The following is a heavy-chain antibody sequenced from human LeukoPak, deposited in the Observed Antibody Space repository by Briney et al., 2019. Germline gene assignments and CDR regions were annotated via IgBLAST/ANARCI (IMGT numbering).Heavy chain of an antibody. V-gene: IGHV3-43*01. J-gene: IGHJ5*02. CDR2: ISWDGGST. D-gene: IGHD4-23*01. Sequence: PGGSLRLSCAAPGFTFSRYWMHWVRQAPGKGLDWVSLISWDGGSTYYADSVKGRFTISRDNSKNSLYLQMNSLRTEDTALYYCAKEGGDWVDYGGNRWFDPWGQGTLVTVSS. CDR3: AKEGGDWVDYGGNRWFDP. CDR1: GFTFSRYW.